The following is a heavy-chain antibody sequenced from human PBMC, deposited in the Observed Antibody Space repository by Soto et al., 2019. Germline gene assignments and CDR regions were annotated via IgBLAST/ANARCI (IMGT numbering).Heavy chain of an antibody. CDR2: IYSGGSM. CDR1: GGSISNVNDC. J-gene: IGHJ4*02. Sequence: QVQLQESGPGLVKPSQTLSLTRIVSGGSISNVNDCWSWIRQRPDKGLEWIGHIYSGGSMYNNPSLTSRVTILVDTSKNQLSLQVSSVSAADTAVYYCARGPSGDKVDYWGQGTLVTVSS. V-gene: IGHV4-30-4*01. D-gene: IGHD7-27*01. CDR3: ARGPSGDKVDY.